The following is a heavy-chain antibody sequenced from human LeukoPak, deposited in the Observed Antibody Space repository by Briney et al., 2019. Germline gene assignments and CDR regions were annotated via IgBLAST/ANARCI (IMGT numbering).Heavy chain of an antibody. J-gene: IGHJ1*01. V-gene: IGHV3-23*01. CDR1: GFTFSSYA. Sequence: GGSLRLSCAAPGFTFSSYAMSWVRQAPGKGLDWVSAISGSGGSTYYADSVKGRSTISRDNSKNTLYQQMNSLRAEDTAVYYCAKDDYYDSSGYAKYFQHWGQGTLVTVSS. CDR2: ISGSGGST. D-gene: IGHD3-22*01. CDR3: AKDDYYDSSGYAKYFQH.